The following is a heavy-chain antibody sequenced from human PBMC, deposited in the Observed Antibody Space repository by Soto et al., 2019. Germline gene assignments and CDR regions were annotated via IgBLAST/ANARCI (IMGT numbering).Heavy chain of an antibody. CDR1: GYTLTDFG. Sequence: GASVKVSFQASGYTLTDFGISWVRHAPGQGLEWMGWISAYNGNTNYAHKVQDRVTMTTDTSTSTAYMELRNLTPDDTAVYFCARDSGNIGNWDYFLDYGGQGTLVTGS. CDR2: ISAYNGNT. J-gene: IGHJ4*02. V-gene: IGHV1-18*01. D-gene: IGHD7-27*01. CDR3: ARDSGNIGNWDYFLDY.